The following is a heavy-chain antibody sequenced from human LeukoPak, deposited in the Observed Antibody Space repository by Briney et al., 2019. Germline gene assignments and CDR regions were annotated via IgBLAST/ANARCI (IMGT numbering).Heavy chain of an antibody. D-gene: IGHD6-13*01. V-gene: IGHV4-39*01. CDR2: IYYSGST. CDR3: ARGARRAAAGRYSATFYYFDY. J-gene: IGHJ4*02. CDR1: GGSISSSSYY. Sequence: PSETLSLTCTVSGGSISSSSYYWGWIRQPPGKGLEWIGSIYYSGSTYYNPSLKSRVTISVDTSKNQFSLKLSSVTAADTAVYYCARGARRAAAGRYSATFYYFDYWGQGTLVTVSS.